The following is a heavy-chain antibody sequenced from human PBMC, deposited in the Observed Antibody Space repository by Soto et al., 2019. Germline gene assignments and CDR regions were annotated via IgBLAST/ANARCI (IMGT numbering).Heavy chain of an antibody. V-gene: IGHV4-59*08. CDR3: ARQRYCSSTSCYGLWWFDP. D-gene: IGHD2-2*01. CDR2: IYYSGST. CDR1: GGSISSYY. J-gene: IGHJ5*02. Sequence: PSETLSLTCTVSGGSISSYYWSWIRQPPGKGLEWIGYIYYSGSTNYNPSLKSRVTISVDTSKNQFSLKLSSVTAADTAVYYCARQRYCSSTSCYGLWWFDPWGQGTLVTVSS.